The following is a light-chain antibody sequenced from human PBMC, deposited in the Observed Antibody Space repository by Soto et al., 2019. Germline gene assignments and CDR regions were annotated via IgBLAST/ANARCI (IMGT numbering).Light chain of an antibody. CDR3: EQSYSIPHT. CDR2: AAS. J-gene: IGKJ2*01. V-gene: IGKV1-39*01. CDR1: QSIGTY. Sequence: DIQMTQSPSSLSASVGDTVTITCRTSQSIGTYLNWYQFKSGKAPNLLIYAASSFQSGVPSRFSGSGSATEFTLTITSLQPEDFATYYCEQSYSIPHTFGKGTKLEIK.